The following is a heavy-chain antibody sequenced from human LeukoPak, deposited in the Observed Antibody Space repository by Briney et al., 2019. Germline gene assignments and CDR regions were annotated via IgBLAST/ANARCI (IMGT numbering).Heavy chain of an antibody. CDR2: ITNNGGIA. Sequence: GALRLSCAASGFTFSTYAMHWVRQAPGKGLEYVSAITNNGGIAYYANSVKGRFTISRDNSKNTLYLQMGSLRAEDMAVYYCARVGRGDAFDIWGHGTMVTVSS. D-gene: IGHD1-26*01. V-gene: IGHV3-64*01. J-gene: IGHJ3*02. CDR1: GFTFSTYA. CDR3: ARVGRGDAFDI.